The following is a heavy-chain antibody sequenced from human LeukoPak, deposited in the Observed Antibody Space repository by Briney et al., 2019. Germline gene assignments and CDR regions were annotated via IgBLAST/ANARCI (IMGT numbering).Heavy chain of an antibody. CDR3: ARDYVYAFDY. Sequence: GGSLRLSCAASGFSFSSYSINWVRQAPGKGLEWVSYISGVGNAKHYTDSVKGRFTISRDNAKNALYLQMNSLRAEDTAVYFCARDYVYAFDYWGQGTLVTVSS. CDR2: ISGVGNAK. CDR1: GFSFSSYS. V-gene: IGHV3-48*01. J-gene: IGHJ4*02. D-gene: IGHD2/OR15-2a*01.